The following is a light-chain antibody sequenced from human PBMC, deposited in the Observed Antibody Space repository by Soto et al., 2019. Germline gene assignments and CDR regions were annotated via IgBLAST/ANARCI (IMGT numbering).Light chain of an antibody. CDR3: QQRSNWPLT. Sequence: EIMMTQSPATLSVSPGERATLSYRASQSVTNNLAWYQHKPGQAPRLLIYGASTRATGVPARFSGSGSGTDFTLTISSLEPEDFAVYYCQQRSNWPLTFGQGTRLEI. CDR2: GAS. V-gene: IGKV3-11*01. CDR1: QSVTNN. J-gene: IGKJ5*01.